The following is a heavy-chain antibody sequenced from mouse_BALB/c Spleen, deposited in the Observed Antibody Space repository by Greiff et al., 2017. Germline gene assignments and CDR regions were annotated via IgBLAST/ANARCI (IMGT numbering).Heavy chain of an antibody. J-gene: IGHJ3*01. CDR3: ARPYYYGSDWFAY. CDR1: GFTFSSFG. D-gene: IGHD1-1*01. Sequence: EVNVVESGGGLVQPGGSRKLSCAASGFTFSSFGMHWVRQAPEKGLEWVAYISSGSSTIYYADTVKGRFTISRDNPKNTLFLQMTSLRSEDTAMYYCARPYYYGSDWFAYWGQGTLVTVSA. V-gene: IGHV5-17*02. CDR2: ISSGSSTI.